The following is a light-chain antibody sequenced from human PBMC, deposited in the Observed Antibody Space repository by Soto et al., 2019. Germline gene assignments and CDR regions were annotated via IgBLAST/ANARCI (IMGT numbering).Light chain of an antibody. Sequence: QSVLTQPPSVSGAPGQRVTISCTGSSSNIGAGYDVHWYQQLPGTAPKLLSYGNSNRPSGVPDRFSGSKSGTSASLAITGLQAEDEADYYCPSYDSSLSGHVVFGGGTKLTVL. CDR3: PSYDSSLSGHVV. V-gene: IGLV1-40*01. CDR2: GNS. CDR1: SSNIGAGYD. J-gene: IGLJ2*01.